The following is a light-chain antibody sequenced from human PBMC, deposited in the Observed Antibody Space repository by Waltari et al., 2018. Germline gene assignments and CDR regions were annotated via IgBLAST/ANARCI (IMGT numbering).Light chain of an antibody. Sequence: DIQMTQSPSTLSASVGDRVTITCWASQSISSSLAWYQQKPGKAPKLLIYKASSLETGVPSRFSGSGSGTEFTLTISSLQPDDFATYYCQHYNGYPFTFGPGTKVDIK. CDR1: QSISSS. J-gene: IGKJ3*01. CDR3: QHYNGYPFT. CDR2: KAS. V-gene: IGKV1-5*03.